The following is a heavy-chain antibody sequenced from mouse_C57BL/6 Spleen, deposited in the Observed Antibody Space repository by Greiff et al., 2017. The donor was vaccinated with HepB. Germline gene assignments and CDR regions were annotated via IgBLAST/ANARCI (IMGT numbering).Heavy chain of an antibody. CDR3: ARWYYYGSSYGYFDV. Sequence: QVQLQQPGAELVKPGASVKMSCKASGYTFTSYWITWVKQRPGQGLEWIGDIYPGSGSTNYNEKFKSKATLTVDTSSSTAYMQLSSLTSEDSAVYYGARWYYYGSSYGYFDVWGTGTTVTVSS. V-gene: IGHV1-55*01. J-gene: IGHJ1*03. CDR2: IYPGSGST. D-gene: IGHD1-1*01. CDR1: GYTFTSYW.